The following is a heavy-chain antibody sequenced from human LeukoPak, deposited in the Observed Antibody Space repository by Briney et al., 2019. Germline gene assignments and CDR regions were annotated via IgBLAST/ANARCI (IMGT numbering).Heavy chain of an antibody. Sequence: SETLSLTCTVSGGSISSSSYYWGWIRQPPGKGLEWIGSIYYSGSTYYNPSLKSRVTVSVDTSKNQFSLKLSSVTAADTAVYYCARAYSGSFQLDYWGQGTLVTVSS. V-gene: IGHV4-39*07. CDR3: ARAYSGSFQLDY. CDR2: IYYSGST. D-gene: IGHD1-26*01. CDR1: GGSISSSSYY. J-gene: IGHJ4*02.